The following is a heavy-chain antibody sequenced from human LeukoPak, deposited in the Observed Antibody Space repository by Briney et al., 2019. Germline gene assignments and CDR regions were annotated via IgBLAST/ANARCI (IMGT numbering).Heavy chain of an antibody. CDR3: VKDGGRDTAAAYY. D-gene: IGHD6-13*01. V-gene: IGHV3-9*01. CDR2: ILRNSGSI. Sequence: GGSLRLSCAASGFTFDDYAMHWVRQAPGKGLEWVSGILRNSGSIGYADSVKGRFTISRDDAKNSLYLQMDSLRAEDTALYYCVKDGGRDTAAAYYWGQGTLVSVSS. CDR1: GFTFDDYA. J-gene: IGHJ4*02.